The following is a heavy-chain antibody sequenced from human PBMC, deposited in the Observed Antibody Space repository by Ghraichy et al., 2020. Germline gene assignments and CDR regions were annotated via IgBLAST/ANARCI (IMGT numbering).Heavy chain of an antibody. J-gene: IGHJ4*02. V-gene: IGHV3-74*03. Sequence: GGSLRLSCGASGFTFRTYWMNWVRQAPGKEMEWVSRISSNCIVTYADSVKGRCTVSRDNAKYMLLLQMNSLRDEDTAVYYCGRQHFGSLVDYWGQGTLVIVS. CDR1: GFTFRTYW. CDR3: GRQHFGSLVDY. D-gene: IGHD3-3*01. CDR2: ISSNCIV.